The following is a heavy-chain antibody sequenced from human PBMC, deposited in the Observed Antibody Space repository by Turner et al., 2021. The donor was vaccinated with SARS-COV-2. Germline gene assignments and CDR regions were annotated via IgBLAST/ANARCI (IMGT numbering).Heavy chain of an antibody. V-gene: IGHV3-30*18. CDR3: AKAETYSSGWSGGRSYYYYYMDV. D-gene: IGHD6-19*01. CDR1: GFPFSGYA. Sequence: QVQLVESGGGVVRPGGPWGPSCAALGFPFSGYAMHWVRQAPGKGLEWVAVISYDGSNKYYADSVKGRFTISRDNSKNTLYLQMNSLRAEDTAVYYCAKAETYSSGWSGGRSYYYYYMDVWGKGTTVTVSS. J-gene: IGHJ6*03. CDR2: ISYDGSNK.